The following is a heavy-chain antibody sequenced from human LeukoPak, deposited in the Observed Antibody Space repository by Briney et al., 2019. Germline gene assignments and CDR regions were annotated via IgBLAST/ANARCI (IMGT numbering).Heavy chain of an antibody. CDR3: ARDDGRGFAFDI. CDR1: GFTFSDYY. Sequence: GGSLRLSCAASGFTFSDYYMNWIRQAPGKGLEWVSYISSSGSTIYYADSVKGRFTISRDNAKNSLYLQMNSLRAEDTAMYYCARDDGRGFAFDIWGQGTMVTVSS. V-gene: IGHV3-11*04. CDR2: ISSSGSTI. D-gene: IGHD3-10*01. J-gene: IGHJ3*02.